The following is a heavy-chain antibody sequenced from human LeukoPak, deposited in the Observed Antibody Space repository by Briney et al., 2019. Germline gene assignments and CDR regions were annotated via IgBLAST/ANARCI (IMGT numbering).Heavy chain of an antibody. V-gene: IGHV1-2*02. CDR3: ASHVHYGSGSYDY. CDR1: GYTFAGYY. D-gene: IGHD3-10*01. CDR2: INPNSGGT. J-gene: IGHJ4*02. Sequence: ASVKVSCKASGYTFAGYYMHWVRQAPGQGLEWMGWINPNSGGTNYAQKLQGRVTMTTDTSTSTAYMELRSLRSDDTAVYYCASHVHYGSGSYDYWGQGTLVTVSS.